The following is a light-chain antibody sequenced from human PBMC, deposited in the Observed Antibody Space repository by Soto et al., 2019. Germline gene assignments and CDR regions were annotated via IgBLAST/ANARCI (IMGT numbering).Light chain of an antibody. CDR2: GVS. CDR3: QQYDNLPLT. J-gene: IGKJ1*01. Sequence: EIVMTQSPATLSVSPGERATLSCRASQSVSSKLAWFQQKPGQAPSLLIYGVSTRATGVPVRFSGSGSGTEFTLTINSLQSEDFAVYFCQQYDNLPLTFGQGTKVDIK. CDR1: QSVSSK. V-gene: IGKV3-15*01.